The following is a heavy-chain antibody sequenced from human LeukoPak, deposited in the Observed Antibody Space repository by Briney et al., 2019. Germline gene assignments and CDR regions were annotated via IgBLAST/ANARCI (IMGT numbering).Heavy chain of an antibody. D-gene: IGHD2-2*01. CDR3: VVVVEPPDSDGFDV. CDR2: ISGDGATT. V-gene: IGHV3-23*01. Sequence: GGSLRLSCAASGFPFSSYAMTWVSQAPGKGLEWVSSISGDGATTYHADSVKGRFTISRDNAKNTVYLEISTLGAEDTSVYYCVVVVEPPDSDGFDVWGEGTMLTVSS. CDR1: GFPFSSYA. J-gene: IGHJ3*01.